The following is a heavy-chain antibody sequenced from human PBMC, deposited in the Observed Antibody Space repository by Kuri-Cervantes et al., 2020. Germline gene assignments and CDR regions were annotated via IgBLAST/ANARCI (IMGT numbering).Heavy chain of an antibody. CDR2: IWYDGSNK. Sequence: GGSLRLSCAASGFTFSSYGMHWVRQAPGKGLEWVAVIWYDGSNKYYADSVKGRFTISRDNSKNTLYLQMNSLRAEGTAVYYCARDGLWFRAPGYYMDVWGKGTTVTVSS. D-gene: IGHD3-10*01. CDR1: GFTFSSYG. CDR3: ARDGLWFRAPGYYMDV. V-gene: IGHV3-33*01. J-gene: IGHJ6*03.